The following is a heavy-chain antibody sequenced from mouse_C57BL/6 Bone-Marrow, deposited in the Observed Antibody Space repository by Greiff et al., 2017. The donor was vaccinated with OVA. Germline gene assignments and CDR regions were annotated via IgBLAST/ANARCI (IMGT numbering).Heavy chain of an antibody. D-gene: IGHD2-3*01. CDR3: ARLRWLPLYAMDY. J-gene: IGHJ4*01. V-gene: IGHV5-6*01. CDR2: ISSGGSYT. Sequence: EVHLVESGGDLVKPGGSLKLSCAASGFTFSSYGMSWVRQTPDKRLEWVATISSGGSYTYYPDSVKGRFTISRDNAKNTLYLQMSSLKSEDTAMYYCARLRWLPLYAMDYWGQGTSVTVSS. CDR1: GFTFSSYG.